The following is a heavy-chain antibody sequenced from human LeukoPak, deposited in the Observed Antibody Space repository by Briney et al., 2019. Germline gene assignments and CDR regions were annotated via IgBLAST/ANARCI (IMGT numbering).Heavy chain of an antibody. D-gene: IGHD3-16*02. Sequence: GRSLRLSCAASGFTFSSYAMHWVRQAPGKGLEWVAVISYDGSNKYYADSVKGRFTISRDNSKNTLYLQMNSLRAEDTAVYYCARALSHVSYYYYYMDVWGKGTTVTVSS. J-gene: IGHJ6*03. V-gene: IGHV3-30*04. CDR2: ISYDGSNK. CDR1: GFTFSSYA. CDR3: ARALSHVSYYYYYMDV.